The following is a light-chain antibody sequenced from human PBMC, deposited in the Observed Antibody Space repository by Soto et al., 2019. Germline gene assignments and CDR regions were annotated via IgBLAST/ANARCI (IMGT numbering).Light chain of an antibody. CDR1: QSISSY. J-gene: IGKJ1*01. Sequence: DIQITQSPSSLSSSVGDRVTITCRASQSISSYLNWYQQKPGKAPKLLIYDASSLESGVPSRFSGSGSGTEFTLTISSLQPDDFATYYCQQYNSYSTFGQGTKVDIK. CDR3: QQYNSYST. CDR2: DAS. V-gene: IGKV1-5*01.